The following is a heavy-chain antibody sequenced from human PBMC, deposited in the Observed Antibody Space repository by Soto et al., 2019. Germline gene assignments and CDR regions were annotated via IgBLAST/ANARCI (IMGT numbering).Heavy chain of an antibody. J-gene: IGHJ5*02. CDR2: ISGSGGST. CDR3: AKDTSCSGGSCYPRGVFDP. CDR1: GFTFSSYA. Sequence: PGGSLRLSCAASGFTFSSYAMSWVRQAPGKGLEWVSAISGSGGSTYYADSVKGRFTISRDNSKNTLYLQMNSLRAEDTAVYYCAKDTSCSGGSCYPRGVFDPWGQGTLVTVSS. D-gene: IGHD2-15*01. V-gene: IGHV3-23*01.